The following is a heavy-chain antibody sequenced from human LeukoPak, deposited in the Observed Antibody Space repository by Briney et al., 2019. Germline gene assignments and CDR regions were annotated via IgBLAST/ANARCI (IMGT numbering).Heavy chain of an antibody. J-gene: IGHJ3*02. CDR1: GDSVSSDSAA. Sequence: SQTLSLTCAISGDSVSSDSAAWSWIRQSPSKGLEWLGRIYDRSKWYNDYAVSVKSRITINPDTSKNQFSLQLNSVTPEDTAVYYCARDLVGSSIAARRFDAFDIWGQGTMVTVSS. D-gene: IGHD6-6*01. CDR2: IYDRSKWYN. CDR3: ARDLVGSSIAARRFDAFDI. V-gene: IGHV6-1*01.